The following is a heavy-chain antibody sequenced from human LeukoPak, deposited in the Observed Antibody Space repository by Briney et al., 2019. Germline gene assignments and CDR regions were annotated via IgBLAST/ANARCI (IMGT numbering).Heavy chain of an antibody. Sequence: SETLSLTCTVSGGSISSGGYYWSWIRQHPGKGLEWIGYIYYSGSTYYNPSLKSRVTISVDTSKNQFSLKLSSVTAADTAVYYCARQTYYYDSSGYYYSRVVDYWGQGTLVTVSS. CDR3: ARQTYYYDSSGYYYSRVVDY. CDR1: GGSISSGGYY. CDR2: IYYSGST. D-gene: IGHD3-22*01. V-gene: IGHV4-31*03. J-gene: IGHJ4*02.